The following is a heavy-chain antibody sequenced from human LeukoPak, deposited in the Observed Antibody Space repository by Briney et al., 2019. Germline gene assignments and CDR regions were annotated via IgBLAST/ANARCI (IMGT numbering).Heavy chain of an antibody. Sequence: PGGSLRLSCAASGFTFSSYAMHWVRQAPGKGLEWVAVISYDGGNKYYADSVKGRFTISRDNSKNTLYLQMNSLRAEDTAVYYCATSFIRDAFDIWGQGTMVTVSS. CDR2: ISYDGGNK. V-gene: IGHV3-30-3*01. J-gene: IGHJ3*02. D-gene: IGHD3-16*01. CDR3: ATSFIRDAFDI. CDR1: GFTFSSYA.